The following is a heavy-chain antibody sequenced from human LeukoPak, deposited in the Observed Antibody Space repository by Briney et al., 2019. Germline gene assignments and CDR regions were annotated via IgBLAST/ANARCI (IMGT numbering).Heavy chain of an antibody. J-gene: IGHJ5*02. CDR2: INHSGST. V-gene: IGHV4-34*01. CDR3: ARLRGATVAHNWFDP. CDR1: GGSFSGYY. Sequence: SETLSLTCAVYGGSFSGYYWSWIRQPPGKGLEWIGEINHSGSTNYNPSLKGRVTISVDTSKNQFSLKLSSVTAADTAVYYCARLRGATVAHNWFDPWGQGTLVTVSS. D-gene: IGHD6-19*01.